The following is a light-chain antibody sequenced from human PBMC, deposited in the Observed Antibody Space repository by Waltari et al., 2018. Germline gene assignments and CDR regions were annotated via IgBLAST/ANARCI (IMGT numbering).Light chain of an antibody. J-gene: IGKJ1*01. V-gene: IGKV1-5*03. CDR2: KAS. CDR3: QDYTWYWT. CDR1: QTISK. Sequence: DAQMTQSPSSLSASVGDRVTITCRASQTISKLAWYQQKPGKAPKLLIYKASNLESGVPSMFSGSGSGTEFTLTISSLQPDDFATYHCQDYTWYWTFGQGTKVDI.